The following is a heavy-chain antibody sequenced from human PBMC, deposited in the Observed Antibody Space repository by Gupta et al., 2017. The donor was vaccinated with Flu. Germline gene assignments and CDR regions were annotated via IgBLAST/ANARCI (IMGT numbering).Heavy chain of an antibody. D-gene: IGHD3-10*01. CDR1: GASGGSNNYY. V-gene: IGHV4-39*02. J-gene: IGHJ4*02. Sequence: QLHLQESGPGLVKPSETLSLICSVSGASGGSNNYYWDWIRQPPGKGLEWIGSVYYTGSANYNPSLKSRVTMSVDTSKNHFSLKVTSVTAADTAIYYCASYTFVTYYYGSGNFDYWGQGARVTVAS. CDR3: ASYTFVTYYYGSGNFDY. CDR2: VYYTGSA.